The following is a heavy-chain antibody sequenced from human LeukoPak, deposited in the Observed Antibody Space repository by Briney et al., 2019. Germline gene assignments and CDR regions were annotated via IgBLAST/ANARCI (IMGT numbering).Heavy chain of an antibody. D-gene: IGHD4-11*01. J-gene: IGHJ4*02. Sequence: PSETLSLTCTVSGGSISSYYWSWTRQPPGKGLEWIGYIYYSGSTNYNPSLKSRVTISVDTSKNQFSLKLSSVTAADTAVYYCASVNYGNYAFDYWGQGTLVTVSS. CDR3: ASVNYGNYAFDY. CDR1: GGSISSYY. V-gene: IGHV4-59*01. CDR2: IYYSGST.